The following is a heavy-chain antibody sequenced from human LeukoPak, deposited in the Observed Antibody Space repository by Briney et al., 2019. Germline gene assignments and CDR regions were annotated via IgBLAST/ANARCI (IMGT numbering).Heavy chain of an antibody. CDR3: AKDLIKVGPSRFRNYYYYMDV. V-gene: IGHV3-30*18. CDR2: ISYDGSNK. Sequence: PGGSLRLSCAASGFTFSSYGMHWVRQAPGKGLEWVAVISYDGSNKYYADSVKGRFTISRDNAKSSLYLQMNSLRAEDTAVYYCAKDLIKVGPSRFRNYYYYMDVWGKGTTVTVSS. J-gene: IGHJ6*03. CDR1: GFTFSSYG. D-gene: IGHD1-26*01.